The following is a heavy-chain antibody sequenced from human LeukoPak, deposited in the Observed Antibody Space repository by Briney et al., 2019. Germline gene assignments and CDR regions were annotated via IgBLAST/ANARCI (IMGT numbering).Heavy chain of an antibody. CDR1: GGSISSYY. V-gene: IGHV4-59*01. CDR3: ARAGRGPYYYGSGSYYYYYYYMDV. J-gene: IGHJ6*03. D-gene: IGHD3-10*01. CDR2: IYYSGST. Sequence: SETLSLTCTVSGGSISSYYWSWIRQPPGKGLEWIGYIYYSGSTNYNPSLKSRVTISVDTSKNQFSLKLSSVTAADTAVYYCARAGRGPYYYGSGSYYYYYYYMDVWGKGTTVTISS.